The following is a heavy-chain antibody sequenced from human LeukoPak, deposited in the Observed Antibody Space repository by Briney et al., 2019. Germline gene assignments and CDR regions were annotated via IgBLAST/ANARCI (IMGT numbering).Heavy chain of an antibody. Sequence: ASVKVSCKASGYTFTSYGISWVRQAPRQGLEWMGWISAYNGNTNYAQKLQGRVTMTTDTSTSTAYMELRSLRSDDTAVYYCARMVYADWYFDLWGRGTLVTVSS. D-gene: IGHD2-8*01. V-gene: IGHV1-18*01. J-gene: IGHJ2*01. CDR1: GYTFTSYG. CDR2: ISAYNGNT. CDR3: ARMVYADWYFDL.